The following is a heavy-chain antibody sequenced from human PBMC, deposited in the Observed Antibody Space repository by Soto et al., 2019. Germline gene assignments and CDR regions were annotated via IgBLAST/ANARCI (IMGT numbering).Heavy chain of an antibody. J-gene: IGHJ4*02. CDR3: ARGRGPDSSGQISTPYYFDY. V-gene: IGHV3-33*01. CDR2: IWYDGSNK. Sequence: GGSLRLSCAASGFTFSSYGMHWVRQAPGKGLEWVAVIWYDGSNKYYADSVKGRFTTSRDNSKNTLYLQMNSLRAEDTAVYYCARGRGPDSSGQISTPYYFDYWGQGTLVTVSS. D-gene: IGHD3-22*01. CDR1: GFTFSSYG.